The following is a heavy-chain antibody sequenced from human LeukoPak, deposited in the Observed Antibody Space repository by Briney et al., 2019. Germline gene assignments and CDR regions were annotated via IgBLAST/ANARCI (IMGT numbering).Heavy chain of an antibody. Sequence: GGSLRLSCAASGFTFSSYAMSWVRQAPGKGLEWVSAISGSGGSTYYADSVKGRFTISRDNSKNTLYLQVNSLRAEDTAVYYCAKGNYYDSSGYPVYFDYWGQGTLVTVSS. CDR2: ISGSGGST. V-gene: IGHV3-23*01. J-gene: IGHJ4*02. CDR3: AKGNYYDSSGYPVYFDY. D-gene: IGHD3-22*01. CDR1: GFTFSSYA.